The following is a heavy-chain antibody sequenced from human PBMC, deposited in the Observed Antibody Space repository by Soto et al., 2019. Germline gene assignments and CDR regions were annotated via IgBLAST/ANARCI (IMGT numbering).Heavy chain of an antibody. Sequence: PSETLSLTYTVAGGYIRSSSYYWGWIRQPPGKGLEWIGSIYYSGSTYYNPSLKSRVAISVDTSKNQFSLRLSSVTAADTAVYYCASGEVYYGSSAFDIWGLGTMVTVSS. D-gene: IGHD3-10*01. CDR1: GGYIRSSSYY. V-gene: IGHV4-39*01. J-gene: IGHJ3*02. CDR2: IYYSGST. CDR3: ASGEVYYGSSAFDI.